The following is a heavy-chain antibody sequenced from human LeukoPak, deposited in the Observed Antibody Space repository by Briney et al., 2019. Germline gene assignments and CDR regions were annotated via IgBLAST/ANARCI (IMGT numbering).Heavy chain of an antibody. CDR2: ISSSSSTI. Sequence: GGSLRLSCAASGFTFSSYSMNWVRQAPGKGLEWVSYISSSSSTIYYADSVKGRFTISRDNAKNSLYLQMNSLRAEDTAVYYCARTVDTAMVLRRGYYFDYWGQGTLVTVSS. J-gene: IGHJ4*02. D-gene: IGHD5-18*01. CDR3: ARTVDTAMVLRRGYYFDY. CDR1: GFTFSSYS. V-gene: IGHV3-48*04.